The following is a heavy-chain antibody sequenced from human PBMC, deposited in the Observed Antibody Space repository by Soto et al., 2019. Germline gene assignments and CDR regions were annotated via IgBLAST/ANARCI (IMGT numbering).Heavy chain of an antibody. V-gene: IGHV3-30*03. CDR1: GFTFSSYG. D-gene: IGHD5-12*01. CDR2: ISYDGSNK. Sequence: GGSLRLSCAASGFTFSSYGMHWVRQAPGKGLEWVAVISYDGSNKYYADSVKGRFTISRDNSKNTLYLQMNSPRAEDTAVYYCASRGSGYDWEGDYWGQGTLVTVSS. CDR3: ASRGSGYDWEGDY. J-gene: IGHJ4*02.